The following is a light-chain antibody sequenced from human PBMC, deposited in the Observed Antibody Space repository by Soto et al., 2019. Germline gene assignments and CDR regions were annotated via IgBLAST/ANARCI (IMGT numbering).Light chain of an antibody. CDR2: GAS. Sequence: EVVLTQSPATLSVSPGERATLSCRASQTVSRSLAWYQQKPGQAPRLLIYGASMRATGVPDRFSGSGSGTDFTLTISSLQSEDFAVYYCQQYIDWPPYTLGQRTKVEIK. CDR1: QTVSRS. V-gene: IGKV3-15*01. J-gene: IGKJ2*01. CDR3: QQYIDWPPYT.